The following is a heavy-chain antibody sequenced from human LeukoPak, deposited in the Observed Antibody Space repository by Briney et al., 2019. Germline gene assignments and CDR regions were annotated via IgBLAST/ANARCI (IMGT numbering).Heavy chain of an antibody. D-gene: IGHD3-22*01. CDR3: ARVTGYMIEDYFDY. Sequence: SETLSLTCIVSGGSISSYYWSWIRQPPGKGLEWIGYIYYSGSTNYNPSLKSRVTISVDTSKNQFSLKLRSVTAADTAVYYCARVTGYMIEDYFDYWGQGTLVTVSS. CDR1: GGSISSYY. V-gene: IGHV4-59*01. CDR2: IYYSGST. J-gene: IGHJ4*02.